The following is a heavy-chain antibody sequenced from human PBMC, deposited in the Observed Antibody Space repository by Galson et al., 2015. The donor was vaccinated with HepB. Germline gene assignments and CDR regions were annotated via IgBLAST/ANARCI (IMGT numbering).Heavy chain of an antibody. CDR2: IWYDGSNK. J-gene: IGHJ5*02. Sequence: SLRLSCAASGFTFSNYGMHWVRQAPGKGLEWVAGIWYDGSNKHYADSVKGRFTISRDNSKTTLYLQMDSLRAEDTALYYCARHPTAFYDFWSGYSDNWFDPWGQGTLVIVSS. V-gene: IGHV3-33*01. CDR1: GFTFSNYG. CDR3: ARHPTAFYDFWSGYSDNWFDP. D-gene: IGHD3-3*01.